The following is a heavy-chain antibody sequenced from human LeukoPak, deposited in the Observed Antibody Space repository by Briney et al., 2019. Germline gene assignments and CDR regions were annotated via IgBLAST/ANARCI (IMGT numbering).Heavy chain of an antibody. CDR2: IYPGDSDT. CDR3: ARLGNSALVSMLSHY. V-gene: IGHV5-51*01. J-gene: IGHJ4*02. Sequence: GESLKISCKGSGYRFTSYWIGWVRQMPGKGLEWMGIIYPGDSDTKYNPSFQGQVTISADKSISTAYLQWSSLKASDTAMYYCARLGNSALVSMLSHYWGQGTLVTVSS. D-gene: IGHD2/OR15-2a*01. CDR1: GYRFTSYW.